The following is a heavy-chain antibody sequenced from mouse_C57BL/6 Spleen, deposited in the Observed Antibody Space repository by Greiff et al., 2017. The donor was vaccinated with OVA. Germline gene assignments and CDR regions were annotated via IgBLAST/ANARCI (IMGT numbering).Heavy chain of an antibody. J-gene: IGHJ4*01. Sequence: VQLQQSGAELAKPGASVKLSCKASGYTFTSYWMHWVKQRPGQGLEWIGYINPSSGYTKYNQKFKDKATLTADKSSSTAYMQLSSLTYEDSAVYYCARRETGTNYAMDYWGQGTSVTVSS. V-gene: IGHV1-7*01. CDR2: INPSSGYT. D-gene: IGHD4-1*01. CDR1: GYTFTSYW. CDR3: ARRETGTNYAMDY.